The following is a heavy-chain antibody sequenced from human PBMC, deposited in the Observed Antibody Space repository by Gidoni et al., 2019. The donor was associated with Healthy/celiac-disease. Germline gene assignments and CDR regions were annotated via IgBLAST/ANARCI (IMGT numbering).Heavy chain of an antibody. J-gene: IGHJ6*02. V-gene: IGHV1-18*04. Sequence: QVQLVQSGAEVKKPGASVKVSCKASGYTFTSYGISWVRQAPGQGLEWMGWISAYNGNTNYAQKLQGRVTMTTDTSTSTAYMELRSLRSDDTAVYYCATSRFLEWLLSTWGDYYYYGMDVWGQGTTVTVSS. CDR2: ISAYNGNT. D-gene: IGHD3-3*01. CDR3: ATSRFLEWLLSTWGDYYYYGMDV. CDR1: GYTFTSYG.